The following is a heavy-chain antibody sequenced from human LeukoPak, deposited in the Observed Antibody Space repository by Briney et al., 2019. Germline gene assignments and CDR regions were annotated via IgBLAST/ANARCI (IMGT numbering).Heavy chain of an antibody. CDR1: GGSISSSSYY. Sequence: PSETLSLTCTVSGGSISSSSYYWGWIRQPPGKGLEWIGSIYYSGSTYYNPSLKSRVTISVDTSKNQFSLKLSSVTAADTAVYYCASGSVAAAGNDAFDIWGQGTMVTVSS. D-gene: IGHD6-13*01. CDR3: ASGSVAAAGNDAFDI. CDR2: IYYSGST. V-gene: IGHV4-39*07. J-gene: IGHJ3*02.